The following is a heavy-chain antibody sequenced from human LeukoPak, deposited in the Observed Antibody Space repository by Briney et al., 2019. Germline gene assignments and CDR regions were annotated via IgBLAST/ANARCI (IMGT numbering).Heavy chain of an antibody. CDR2: IYHSGST. D-gene: IGHD5-12*01. V-gene: IGHV4-30-2*01. CDR1: GGSISSGGYS. Sequence: SETLSLTCAVSGGSISSGGYSWSWIRQPPGKGLEWIGYIYHSGSTYYNPSLKSRVTISVDRSKNQFSLKLSSVTAADTAVYYCASSEATTTPPPYGMDVWGQGTTVTVSS. J-gene: IGHJ6*02. CDR3: ASSEATTTPPPYGMDV.